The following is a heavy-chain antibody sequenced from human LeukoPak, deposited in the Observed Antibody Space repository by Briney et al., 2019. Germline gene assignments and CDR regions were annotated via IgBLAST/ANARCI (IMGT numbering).Heavy chain of an antibody. V-gene: IGHV3-48*02. D-gene: IGHD2-15*01. Sequence: GGSLRLSCAASGFAFSTYSMNWVRQAPGNGLEWVSSISSSAATIHYADSVKGRFTISRDNAKNSLYLQMNSLRDVDTAVYYCARDAAFSAFNMWGQGTMVTVSS. CDR1: GFAFSTYS. CDR3: ARDAAFSAFNM. CDR2: ISSSAATI. J-gene: IGHJ3*02.